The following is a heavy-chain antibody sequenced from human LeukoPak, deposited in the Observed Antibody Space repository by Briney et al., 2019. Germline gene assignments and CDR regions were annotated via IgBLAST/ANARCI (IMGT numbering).Heavy chain of an antibody. D-gene: IGHD1-26*01. CDR3: ASQSGGSYYGDYYYGMDV. V-gene: IGHV4-39*01. CDR2: IYYSGST. CDR1: GGSISSGSYY. Sequence: SETLSLTCTVSGGSISSGSYYWGWIRQPPGKGLEWIGSIYYSGSTYYNPSLKSRVTISVDTSKNQFSLKLSFVTAADTAVYYCASQSGGSYYGDYYYGMDVWGQGTTVTVSS. J-gene: IGHJ6*02.